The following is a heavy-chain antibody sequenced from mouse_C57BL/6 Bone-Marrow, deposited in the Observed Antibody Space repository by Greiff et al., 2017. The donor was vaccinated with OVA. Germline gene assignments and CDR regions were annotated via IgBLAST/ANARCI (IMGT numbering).Heavy chain of an antibody. CDR1: GYAFTNYL. CDR2: INPGSGGT. D-gene: IGHD3-3*01. Sequence: QVQLQQSGAELVRPGTSVKVSCKASGYAFTNYLIEWVKQRPGQGLEWIGVINPGSGGTYYNEKFKGKATLTADKSSSTAYMQLSSLTSEDSAVYFCAREGTNWYFDVWGTGTTVTVSS. CDR3: AREGTNWYFDV. J-gene: IGHJ1*03. V-gene: IGHV1-54*01.